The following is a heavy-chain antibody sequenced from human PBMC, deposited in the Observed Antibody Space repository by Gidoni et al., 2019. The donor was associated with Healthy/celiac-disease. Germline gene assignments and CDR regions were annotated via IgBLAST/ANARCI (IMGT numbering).Heavy chain of an antibody. V-gene: IGHV4-34*01. D-gene: IGHD3-22*01. CDR2: INHSGST. CDR1: GGSFSGYY. CDR3: ARFSIVVVPLGMDV. J-gene: IGHJ6*02. Sequence: QVQLQQWGAGLLKPSETLSLTCAVYGGSFSGYYWSWIRQPPGKGLEWIGEINHSGSTNYNPSLKSRVTISVDTSKNQFSLKLSSVTVADTAVYYCARFSIVVVPLGMDVWGQGTTVTVSS.